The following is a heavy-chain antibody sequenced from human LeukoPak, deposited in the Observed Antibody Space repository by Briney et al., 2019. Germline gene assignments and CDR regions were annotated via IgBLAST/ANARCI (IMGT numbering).Heavy chain of an antibody. CDR3: ARSWVTIFGVVVNWFDP. D-gene: IGHD3-3*01. CDR1: GFTFSSYS. V-gene: IGHV3-21*01. Sequence: GGSLRLSCAASGFTFSSYSMNWVRQAPGKGLEWVSSISSSSSYIYYADSVKGRFTISRDSAKNSLYLQMNSLRAEDTAVYYCARSWVTIFGVVVNWFDPWGQGTLVTVSS. J-gene: IGHJ5*02. CDR2: ISSSSSYI.